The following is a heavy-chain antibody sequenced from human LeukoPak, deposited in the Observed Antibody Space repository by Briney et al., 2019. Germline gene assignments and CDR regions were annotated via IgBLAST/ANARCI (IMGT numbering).Heavy chain of an antibody. V-gene: IGHV4-59*01. CDR2: IYYSGST. J-gene: IGHJ3*02. Sequence: SETLSLTCTVSGGSISSYYWSWIRQPPGKGLEWIGYIYYSGSTNYNPSLKSRVTISVDTSKNQFSLKLSSVTAADTAVYYRARDWGYSGYDTGGDAFDIWGQGTMVTVSS. D-gene: IGHD5-12*01. CDR3: ARDWGYSGYDTGGDAFDI. CDR1: GGSISSYY.